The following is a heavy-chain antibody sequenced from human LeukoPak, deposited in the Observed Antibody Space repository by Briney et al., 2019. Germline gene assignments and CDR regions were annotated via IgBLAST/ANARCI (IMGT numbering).Heavy chain of an antibody. CDR1: GFTFSSYE. CDR3: ARFSEYYHSSVHYLDY. Sequence: GSLRLSCEASGFTFSSYEVNWVRQAPGKGLEWVSCISSSGSTIYYADSVKGRFTISRDNAKNSLYLQMNSLRAEDTAVYYCARFSEYYHSSVHYLDYWGQGTLVSVSS. CDR2: ISSSGSTI. V-gene: IGHV3-48*03. J-gene: IGHJ4*02. D-gene: IGHD3-22*01.